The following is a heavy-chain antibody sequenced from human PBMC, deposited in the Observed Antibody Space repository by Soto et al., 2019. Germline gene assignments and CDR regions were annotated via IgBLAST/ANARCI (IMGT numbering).Heavy chain of an antibody. CDR1: GGTFSSYA. CDR2: ITPIFGTA. J-gene: IGHJ6*02. Sequence: QVQLVQSGAEVKKPGSSVKVSCKASGGTFSSYAISWVRQAPGQGLEWMGGITPIFGTANYAQKFQGRVTITADESTRKAYMERASLRSVDTAVYYCESDSGGTTVAFGMDVWGQWTTVTVYS. CDR3: ESDSGGTTVAFGMDV. V-gene: IGHV1-69*01. D-gene: IGHD4-17*01.